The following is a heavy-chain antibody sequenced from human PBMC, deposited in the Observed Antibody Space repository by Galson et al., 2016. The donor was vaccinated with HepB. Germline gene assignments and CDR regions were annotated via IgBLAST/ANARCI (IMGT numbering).Heavy chain of an antibody. CDR2: IWHGGSQA. J-gene: IGHJ4*02. Sequence: SLRLSCAASGFILSLYGMHWVRQAPGKGLEWLAVIWHGGSQASYADSVKGRFTISRDNSKNTVYLKMNSLSGEDTAAYYCARDDSGGYRFIDIWGQGTLVRVSS. CDR3: ARDDSGGYRFIDI. V-gene: IGHV3-33*01. CDR1: GFILSLYG. D-gene: IGHD1-26*01.